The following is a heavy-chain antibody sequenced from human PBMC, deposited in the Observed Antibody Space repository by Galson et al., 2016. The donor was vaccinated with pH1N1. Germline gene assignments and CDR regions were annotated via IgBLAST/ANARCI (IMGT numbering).Heavy chain of an antibody. CDR1: GYDFSNYW. J-gene: IGHJ4*02. V-gene: IGHV5-51*03. Sequence: QSGAEVKKPGESLKISCTGSGYDFSNYWIGWVRQMPGKGLEWMGIIYPGYSDTRYSPSFQGQVTISAAKSIDTAFLQWNSLKASDTAMYYCARHRGGGGGDSYYFDYWGQGALVTVSS. CDR2: IYPGYSDT. CDR3: ARHRGGGGGDSYYFDY. D-gene: IGHD2-21*02.